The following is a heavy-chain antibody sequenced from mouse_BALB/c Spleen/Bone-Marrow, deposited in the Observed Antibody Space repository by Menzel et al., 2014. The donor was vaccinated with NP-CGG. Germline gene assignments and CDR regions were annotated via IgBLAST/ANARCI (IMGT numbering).Heavy chain of an antibody. J-gene: IGHJ3*01. Sequence: LQESGAELVRSGASVKMSCKASGYTFTSYNMHWVKQTPGQGLEWIGYIYPGNGGTNYNQKFKGKATLTADTSSSTPYVQISSLTSEASAVFFCERGEGGTSCFASWAQGPLVPVPP. CDR3: ERGEGGTSCFAS. D-gene: IGHD5-1*01. CDR2: IYPGNGGT. V-gene: IGHV1-12*01. CDR1: GYTFTSYN.